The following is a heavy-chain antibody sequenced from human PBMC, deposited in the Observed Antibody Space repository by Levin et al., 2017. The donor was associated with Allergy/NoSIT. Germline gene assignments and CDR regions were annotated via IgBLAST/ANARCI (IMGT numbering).Heavy chain of an antibody. CDR1: GFTFSSYS. D-gene: IGHD3-16*01. J-gene: IGHJ3*02. CDR3: ARNGRDGGHDAFDI. CDR2: ISSSSSYI. Sequence: KTGGSLRLSCAASGFTFSSYSMNWVRQAPGKGLEWVSSISSSSSYIYYADSVKGRFTISRDNAKNSLYLQMNSLRAEDTAVYYCARNGRDGGHDAFDIWGQGTMVTVSS. V-gene: IGHV3-21*01.